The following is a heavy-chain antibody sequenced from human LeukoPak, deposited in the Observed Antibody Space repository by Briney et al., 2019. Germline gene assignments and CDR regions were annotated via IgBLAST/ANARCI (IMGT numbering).Heavy chain of an antibody. CDR1: GFTVTDNY. V-gene: IGHV3-53*01. J-gene: IGHJ3*01. CDR3: ARYCNGDTCDGALDL. Sequence: TGGSLRLSCAASGFTVTDNYMNWVRQSSGKGLEWVSVIYGGGDTNYADSVKGRFTISRDNVKNMVYLQMSSLTVEDTAVYYCARYCNGDTCDGALDLWGQGTLVTVSS. D-gene: IGHD2-15*01. CDR2: IYGGGDT.